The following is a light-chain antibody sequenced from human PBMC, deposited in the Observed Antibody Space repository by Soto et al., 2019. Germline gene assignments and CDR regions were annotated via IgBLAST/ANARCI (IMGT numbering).Light chain of an antibody. CDR3: QQYGSSNT. Sequence: EIVMTQSPATLSVSPGERATLSCRASQSVGSDLAWYQQKPGQAPRLLIYAASTRATGVPARFSGSGSGTEFTLTISSLQTEDFVVYYCQQYGSSNTFGQGTRLEIK. CDR2: AAS. CDR1: QSVGSD. V-gene: IGKV3-15*01. J-gene: IGKJ5*01.